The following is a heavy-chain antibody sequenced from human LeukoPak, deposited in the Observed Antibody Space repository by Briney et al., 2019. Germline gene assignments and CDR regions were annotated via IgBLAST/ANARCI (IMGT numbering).Heavy chain of an antibody. V-gene: IGHV3-21*01. D-gene: IGHD3-22*01. CDR2: ISSSSSYI. J-gene: IGHJ4*02. Sequence: TGGSLRLSCAASGFTFSSYSMNWVRQAPGKGLEWVSSISSSSSYIYYADSVKGRFTISRDNAKNSLYLQMNSLRAEDTAVYYCARDGDYYDSSGPDYWGQGTLVTVSS. CDR1: GFTFSSYS. CDR3: ARDGDYYDSSGPDY.